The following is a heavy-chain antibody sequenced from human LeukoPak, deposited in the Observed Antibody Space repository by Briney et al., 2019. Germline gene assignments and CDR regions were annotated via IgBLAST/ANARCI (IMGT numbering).Heavy chain of an antibody. CDR2: INDNSDTI. D-gene: IGHD3-16*01. V-gene: IGHV3-48*04. CDR1: GFTFSSYG. Sequence: GGSLRLSCAASGFTFSSYGMHWVRQAPGKGLECVSYINDNSDTIFYADSVKGRFTISRDNAKNSLYLQMNSLGAEDTAVYYCVRDLFGRDRRPFDCWGQGTLVTVSS. J-gene: IGHJ4*02. CDR3: VRDLFGRDRRPFDC.